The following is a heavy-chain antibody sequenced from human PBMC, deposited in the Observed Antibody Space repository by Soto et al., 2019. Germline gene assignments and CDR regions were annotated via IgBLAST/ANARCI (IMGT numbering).Heavy chain of an antibody. CDR1: GFTFSSYG. J-gene: IGHJ4*02. CDR3: AKARPGVGATITDY. Sequence: GGSLRLSCAASGFTFSSYGMHWVRQAPGKGLEWVAVISYDGSNKYYADSVKGRFTISRDNSKNTLYLQMNSLRAEDTAVYYCAKARPGVGATITDYWGQGTLVTVSS. V-gene: IGHV3-30*18. D-gene: IGHD1-26*01. CDR2: ISYDGSNK.